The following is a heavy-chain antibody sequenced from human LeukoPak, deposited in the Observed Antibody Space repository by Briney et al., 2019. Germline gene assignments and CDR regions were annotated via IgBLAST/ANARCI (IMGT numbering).Heavy chain of an antibody. Sequence: SETLSLTCTVSGGSISSYYWSWIRQPPGRGLEWTGYIYSSGTTNYNPSLKSRVTISVDTSKSQFSLKLSSVTAADTAVYYCAREGLGYCSSTSCYHDAFDIWGQGTMVTVSS. CDR2: IYSSGTT. D-gene: IGHD2-2*01. V-gene: IGHV4-59*01. J-gene: IGHJ3*02. CDR1: GGSISSYY. CDR3: AREGLGYCSSTSCYHDAFDI.